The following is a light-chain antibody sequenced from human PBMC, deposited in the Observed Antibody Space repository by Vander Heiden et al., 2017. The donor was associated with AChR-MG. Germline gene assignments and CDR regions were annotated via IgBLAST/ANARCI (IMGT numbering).Light chain of an antibody. CDR3: QQYKSYSQYT. V-gene: IGKV1-5*03. Sequence: DIQMTQSPSTLSASVGDRVTITCRASQSISSWLAWYKQKPGKAPKLLIYKASSLESGVPSRFSGSGYGTEFTLTISSRQPDDFAPYYCQQYKSYSQYTFGQGTKMEIK. CDR2: KAS. CDR1: QSISSW. J-gene: IGKJ2*01.